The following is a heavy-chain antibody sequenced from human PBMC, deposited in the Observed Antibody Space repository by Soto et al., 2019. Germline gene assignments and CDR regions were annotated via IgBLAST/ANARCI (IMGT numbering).Heavy chain of an antibody. D-gene: IGHD6-19*01. CDR2: INHSGST. CDR3: ARQAVAGIYYYYYYGMDV. V-gene: IGHV4-34*01. Sequence: SETLSLTCAVYGGSFSGYYWSWIRQPPGKGLEWIGEINHSGSTNYNPSLKSRVTISVDTSKNQFSLKLSSVTAADTAAYYCARQAVAGIYYYYYYGMDVWGQGTTVTVSS. CDR1: GGSFSGYY. J-gene: IGHJ6*02.